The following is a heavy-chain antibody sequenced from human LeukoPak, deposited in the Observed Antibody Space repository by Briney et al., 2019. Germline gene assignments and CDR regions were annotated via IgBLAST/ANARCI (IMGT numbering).Heavy chain of an antibody. D-gene: IGHD3-10*01. Sequence: SETLSLTCTVSGGSISSGGYYWSWIRQHPGTGLEWIGYIYYSGSTNYNSSLKSRVTISVDTSKNQFSLKLSSVTAADTAVYYCARGGSTSYREFLYNWFDPWGQGTLVTVPS. J-gene: IGHJ5*02. V-gene: IGHV4-61*08. CDR3: ARGGSTSYREFLYNWFDP. CDR1: GGSISSGGYY. CDR2: IYYSGST.